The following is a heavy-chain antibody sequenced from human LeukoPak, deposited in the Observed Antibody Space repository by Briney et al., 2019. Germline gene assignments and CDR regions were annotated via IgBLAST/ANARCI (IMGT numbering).Heavy chain of an antibody. J-gene: IGHJ6*03. Sequence: SETLSLTCTVSGGSISSYYWSWIRQPPGKGLEWIGYIYYSGSTNYNPSLKSRVTISVDTSKNQFSLKLSSVTAADTAVYYCARTGDYSYYYYYMDVWGKGTTVTISS. CDR2: IYYSGST. CDR3: ARTGDYSYYYYYMDV. CDR1: GGSISSYY. D-gene: IGHD4-17*01. V-gene: IGHV4-59*01.